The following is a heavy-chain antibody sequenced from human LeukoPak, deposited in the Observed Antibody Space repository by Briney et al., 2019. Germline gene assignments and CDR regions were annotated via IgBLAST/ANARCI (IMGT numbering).Heavy chain of an antibody. CDR1: GFTFSDYY. CDR3: AREDYDSSGYPLYYFDY. CDR2: ISSSGSTI. V-gene: IGHV3-11*04. J-gene: IGHJ4*02. Sequence: PGGSLRLSCAASGFTFSDYYMSWVRQAPGKGLEWVSYISSSGSTIYYADSVKGRFTISRDNAKNSLYLQMNSLRAEDTAVYYCAREDYDSSGYPLYYFDYWGQGTLVTVSS. D-gene: IGHD3-22*01.